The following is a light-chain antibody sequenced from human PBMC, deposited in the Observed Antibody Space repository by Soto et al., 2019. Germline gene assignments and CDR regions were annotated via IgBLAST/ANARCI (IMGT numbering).Light chain of an antibody. CDR1: HNINSN. CDR3: PLCTTRPPLT. CDR2: GAS. J-gene: IGKJ4*01. Sequence: EVVMTQSPATLSVSPGERATLSCRASHNINSNFAWYQQKPGQAPRPLIYGASTRAPGIPARFSGSGSGTEFTLNISSLQSEDLAVYYCPLCTTRPPLTFGGGIKVEIK. V-gene: IGKV3-15*01.